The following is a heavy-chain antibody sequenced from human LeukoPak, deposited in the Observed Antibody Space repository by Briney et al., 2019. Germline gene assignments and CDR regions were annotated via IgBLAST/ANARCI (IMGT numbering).Heavy chain of an antibody. V-gene: IGHV1-46*01. D-gene: IGHD3-22*01. CDR2: IYPRDGST. CDR1: GYTFTNNY. J-gene: IGHJ4*02. Sequence: ASVKVSCKASGYTFTNNYLHWVRQAPGQGLEWMGMIYPRDGSTSYAQNFQGRVTVTRDTSTSTAYMELSSLRSEDTAVYYCARGPPYYYDSSGYYYFDYWGQGTLVTVSS. CDR3: ARGPPYYYDSSGYYYFDY.